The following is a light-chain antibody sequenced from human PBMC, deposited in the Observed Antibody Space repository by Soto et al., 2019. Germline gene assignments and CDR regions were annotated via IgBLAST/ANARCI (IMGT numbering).Light chain of an antibody. CDR2: DSS. CDR1: QSVSSY. Sequence: EIVLTQSPGTLSLSPGDRATLSCRASQSVSSYLAWYQQKPGQAPRLLIYDSSNRATGIPARFSGSASGKDFTLTIISLEPEDFAVYYCQQRSTRPQINFSKGTRLEI. J-gene: IGKJ5*01. V-gene: IGKV3-11*01. CDR3: QQRSTRPQIN.